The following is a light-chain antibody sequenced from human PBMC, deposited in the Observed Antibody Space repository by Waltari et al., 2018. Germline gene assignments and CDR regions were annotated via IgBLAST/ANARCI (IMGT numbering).Light chain of an antibody. CDR2: GAS. CDR1: QSVSRW. J-gene: IGKJ1*01. V-gene: IGKV3-20*01. CDR3: QKYGTLPAT. Sequence: EIVLTQSPGTLSLSPGERATLSCRASQSVSRWLAWYQQNPGQAPRLLIYGASSRATGIPDRFSGSGSGTDFSLTISRLEPEDFAVYYCQKYGTLPATFGQGTKVEIK.